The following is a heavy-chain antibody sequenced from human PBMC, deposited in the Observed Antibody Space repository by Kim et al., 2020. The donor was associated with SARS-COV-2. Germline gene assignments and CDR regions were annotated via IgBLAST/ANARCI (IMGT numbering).Heavy chain of an antibody. V-gene: IGHV4-31*02. Sequence: YNPSLESRDTIAVDTSKNQFSQKLSDVTAADTDVYYCARDSGHDDILSTDWGQGTLVTVSS. J-gene: IGHJ4*02. D-gene: IGHD3-9*01. CDR3: ARDSGHDDILSTD.